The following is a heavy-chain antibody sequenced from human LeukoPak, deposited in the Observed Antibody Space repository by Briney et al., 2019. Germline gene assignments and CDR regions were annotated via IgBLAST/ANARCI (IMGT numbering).Heavy chain of an antibody. CDR2: ISYDGSNK. Sequence: GGSLRLSYAASGFTFSSYAMHWVRQAPGKGLEWVAVISYDGSNKYYADSVKGRFTISRDNSKNTLYLQMNSLRAEDTAVYYCARADIVVVPALRYWGQGTLVTVSS. CDR3: ARADIVVVPALRY. D-gene: IGHD2-2*01. CDR1: GFTFSSYA. J-gene: IGHJ4*02. V-gene: IGHV3-30-3*01.